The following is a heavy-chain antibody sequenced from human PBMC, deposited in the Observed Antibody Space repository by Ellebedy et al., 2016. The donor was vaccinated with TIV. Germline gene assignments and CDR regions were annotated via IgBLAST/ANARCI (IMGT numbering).Heavy chain of an antibody. D-gene: IGHD2/OR15-2a*01. CDR2: IKSQTNGGTT. CDR1: GFTFSNAW. CDR3: TVEGFTYDFHSTFS. Sequence: GESLKISCSASGFTFSNAWMNWVRQAPGKGLEWVGRIKSQTNGGTTAYAGPVRGRFTISRDDSKNTLYLQMNSLETEDTTIYYCTVEGFTYDFHSTFSWGQGTLVTVSS. J-gene: IGHJ5*02. V-gene: IGHV3-15*07.